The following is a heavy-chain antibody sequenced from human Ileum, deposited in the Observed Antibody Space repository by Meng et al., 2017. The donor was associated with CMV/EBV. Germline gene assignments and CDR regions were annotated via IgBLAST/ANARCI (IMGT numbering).Heavy chain of an antibody. CDR3: GDPPAAY. CDR1: GVALIGTNW. D-gene: IGHD6-25*01. V-gene: IGHV4/OR15-8*01. Sequence: TPSLTFFVSGVALIGTNWWNWVRQPPGRGLEWIGEVFHSGATNYNPSLESRVTISIYISKRQFSLKLTSVTAADTAVYFCGDPPAAYWGQGILVTVSS. J-gene: IGHJ4*02. CDR2: VFHSGAT.